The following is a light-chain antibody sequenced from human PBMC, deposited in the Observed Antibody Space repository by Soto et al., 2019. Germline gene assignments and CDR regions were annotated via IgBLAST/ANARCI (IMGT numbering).Light chain of an antibody. J-gene: IGKJ1*01. CDR2: KAS. CDR1: QSISSW. CDR3: QKYNSYRRK. V-gene: IGKV1-5*03. Sequence: DIQMTHSPSTLSASVLYIVTITFRASQSISSWLAWYQQKPGKAPKVLIYKASTLESGVPSRFSGSGSGTEFTLTISSLQPDDFAAYYCQKYNSYRRKFGQGTKVDIK.